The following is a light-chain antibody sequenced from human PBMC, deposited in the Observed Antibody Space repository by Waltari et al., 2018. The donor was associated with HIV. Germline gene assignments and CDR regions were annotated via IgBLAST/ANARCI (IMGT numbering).Light chain of an antibody. CDR2: WAA. V-gene: IGKV4-1*01. CDR1: QSVLYSSNNKNY. J-gene: IGKJ1*01. CDR3: QQYYSTPPT. Sequence: DIVMTQSPDSLAVSLGERATINCKSSQSVLYSSNNKNYLAWYQQKQGQPPKLLIYWAATGESGVPDRFSGSGSGTDFTLTISSLQAEDVAVYYCQQYYSTPPTFGQGTKVEIK.